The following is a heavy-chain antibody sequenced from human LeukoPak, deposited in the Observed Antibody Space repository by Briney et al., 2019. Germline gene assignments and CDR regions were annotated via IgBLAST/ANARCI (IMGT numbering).Heavy chain of an antibody. Sequence: PSETLSLTCAVSGGSFSGYYWSWIRQPPGKGLEWIGEINHSGSTNYNPSLKSRITISVDTSKNQFSLKLSSVTAADTAVYYCARGRPRRIAVAPLGYYYGMDVWGQGTTVTVSS. CDR3: ARGRPRRIAVAPLGYYYGMDV. J-gene: IGHJ6*02. CDR1: GGSFSGYY. V-gene: IGHV4-34*01. CDR2: INHSGST. D-gene: IGHD6-19*01.